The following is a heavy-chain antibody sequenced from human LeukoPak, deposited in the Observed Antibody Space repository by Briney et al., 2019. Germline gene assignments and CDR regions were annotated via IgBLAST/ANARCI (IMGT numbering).Heavy chain of an antibody. D-gene: IGHD1-7*01. CDR3: ARGELLDAFHI. CDR2: INTYNGNT. Sequence: ASVKVSCKASGYTFSSYGISWVRQAPGQGLKWMGWINTYNGNTNYAQKVQGRVTMTTDTSTSTAYMELRSLRSDDTAVYYCARGELLDAFHIWGQGTMVTVSS. J-gene: IGHJ3*02. V-gene: IGHV1-18*01. CDR1: GYTFSSYG.